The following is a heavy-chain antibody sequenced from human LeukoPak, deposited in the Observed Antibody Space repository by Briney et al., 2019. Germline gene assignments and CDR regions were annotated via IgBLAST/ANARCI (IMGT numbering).Heavy chain of an antibody. CDR3: VTGRTIFYYYMDV. Sequence: GASVKVSCKASGYTFTGYYMHWVRQAPGQGLEWMGWIKPNSGDTKYAQKFQGRVTMTRDTSISTVYMELSRLRFDDTAVYYCVTGRTIFYYYMDVWDKGTTVTISS. CDR2: IKPNSGDT. CDR1: GYTFTGYY. D-gene: IGHD3-3*02. V-gene: IGHV1-2*02. J-gene: IGHJ6*03.